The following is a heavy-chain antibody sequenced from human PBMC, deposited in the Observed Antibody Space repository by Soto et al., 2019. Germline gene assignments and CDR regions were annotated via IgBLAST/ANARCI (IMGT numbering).Heavy chain of an antibody. V-gene: IGHV4-39*01. CDR2: IYYSGST. CDR3: ARQRTSVVTQAYFDV. D-gene: IGHD2-21*02. J-gene: IGHJ4*02. CDR1: GDSISSRSYY. Sequence: KASETLSLTCTVTGDSISSRSYYWGWIRQPPWKGLEWIGSIYYSGSTYNNPSLRSRVSMSIDTSKDQFSLKLKSVTAADTALYFCARQRTSVVTQAYFDVWGPGXLVTVSS.